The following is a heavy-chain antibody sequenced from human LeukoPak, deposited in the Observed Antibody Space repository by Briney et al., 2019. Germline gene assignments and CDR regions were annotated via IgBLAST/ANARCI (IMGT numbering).Heavy chain of an antibody. J-gene: IGHJ4*02. CDR3: ARVLVPAGGGVVDY. Sequence: ASVKVSCKVSGNTFIGYYMHWVRQAPGQGLEWMGWINPNSGGTDYAQKFQGRVTMTRDTSISTAYMELSSLRSDDTAVYYCARVLVPAGGGVVDYWGQGTLVTVSS. V-gene: IGHV1-2*02. CDR1: GNTFIGYY. D-gene: IGHD3-16*01. CDR2: INPNSGGT.